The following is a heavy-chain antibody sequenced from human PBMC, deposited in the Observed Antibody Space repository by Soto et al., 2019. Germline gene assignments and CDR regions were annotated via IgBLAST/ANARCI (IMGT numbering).Heavy chain of an antibody. CDR3: ARYNWYSRRGQQVY. CDR1: GFTFSSYS. CDR2: ISSSSGTI. V-gene: IGHV3-48*02. D-gene: IGHD6-13*01. Sequence: EVQLVESGGGLVQPGGSLRLSCAASGFTFSSYSMNWVRQAPGKGLEWVSYISSSSGTIHYADSVKGRFTISRDNAKNSLYQQMNRMRDEDTAVYYCARYNWYSRRGQQVYWGQGTQVTVSS. J-gene: IGHJ4*02.